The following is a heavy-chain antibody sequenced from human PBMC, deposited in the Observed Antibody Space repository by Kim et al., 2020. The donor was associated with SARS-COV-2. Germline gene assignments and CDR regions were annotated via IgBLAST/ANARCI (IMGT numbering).Heavy chain of an antibody. CDR2: INHSGST. CDR3: ARGSSYVWGSYRYLPFDY. CDR1: GGSFSGYY. Sequence: SETLSLTCAVYGGSFSGYYWSWIRQPPGKGLEWIGEINHSGSTNYNPSLKSRVTISVDTSKNQFSLKLSSVTAADTAVYYCARGSSYVWGSYRYLPFDY. J-gene: IGHJ4*01. D-gene: IGHD3-16*02. V-gene: IGHV4-34*01.